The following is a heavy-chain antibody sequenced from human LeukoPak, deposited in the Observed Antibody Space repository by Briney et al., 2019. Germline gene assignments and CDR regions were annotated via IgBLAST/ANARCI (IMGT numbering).Heavy chain of an antibody. CDR2: IYSGGST. D-gene: IGHD3-16*01. J-gene: IGHJ5*02. V-gene: IGHV3-66*04. CDR3: VRQMIRLWFDP. Sequence: GGSLRLSCAASGFTVSSNHMSWVRQAPGKGLEGVSVIYSGGSTYYADSVKGRFTISRDNAKNSLFLQMNSLRAEDTAVYYCVRQMIRLWFDPWGQGTRVTVTS. CDR1: GFTVSSNH.